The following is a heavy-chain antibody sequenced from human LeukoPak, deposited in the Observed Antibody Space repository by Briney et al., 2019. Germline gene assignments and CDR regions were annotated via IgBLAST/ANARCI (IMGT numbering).Heavy chain of an antibody. Sequence: PGGSMRLSCAASGFTFSSYEMNWVRQAPGKVLEWVSYISSSGSTIYYADSVKGRFTISRDNAKNSLYLQMNSLRAEDTAVYYCARTEDTAMAYYFDYWGQGTLVTVSS. D-gene: IGHD5-18*01. V-gene: IGHV3-48*03. CDR3: ARTEDTAMAYYFDY. CDR2: ISSSGSTI. CDR1: GFTFSSYE. J-gene: IGHJ4*02.